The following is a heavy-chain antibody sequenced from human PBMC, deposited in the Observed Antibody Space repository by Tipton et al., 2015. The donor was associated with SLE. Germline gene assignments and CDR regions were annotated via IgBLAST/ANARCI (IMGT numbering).Heavy chain of an antibody. CDR2: YSDSGST. Sequence: LSLTCTVSGASIRSYYWSWVRQPPGKGLEWVAYYSDSGSTYYNPSLRGRVTVSIDTSKNQFSMKMTSVTAADTAMYYCARWRAKVDTDLYWHFDLWGRGTLVTVSS. J-gene: IGHJ2*01. CDR3: ARWRAKVDTDLYWHFDL. CDR1: GASIRSYY. V-gene: IGHV4-59*08. D-gene: IGHD5-18*01.